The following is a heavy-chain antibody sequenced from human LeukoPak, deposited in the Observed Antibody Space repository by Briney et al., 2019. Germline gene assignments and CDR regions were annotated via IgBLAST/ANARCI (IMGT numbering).Heavy chain of an antibody. CDR1: GFAFSSYW. CDR2: IKQDGREK. J-gene: IGHJ5*02. D-gene: IGHD3-10*01. CDR3: ARTLAPQSGIVYYYGSGSRNWFDP. Sequence: GGALRLSFAASGFAFSSYWMSWGRPAPGKGGEWGANIKQDGREKNYLDSVKGRFTISRDNAKNSLYLQMNSLRAEDTAVYYCARTLAPQSGIVYYYGSGSRNWFDPWGQGTLVTVSS. V-gene: IGHV3-7*01.